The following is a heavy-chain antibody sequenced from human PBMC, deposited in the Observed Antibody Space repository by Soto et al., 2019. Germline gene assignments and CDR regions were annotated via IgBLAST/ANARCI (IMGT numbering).Heavy chain of an antibody. CDR1: GLTFSDYY. Sequence: PGGSLRLSCEGSGLTFSDYYMSWIRQAPGRGLEWISYSSNSGTFTRYSDSVKGRFSISRDNTKNFLYLQMNSLRAEDTAVYYCARSGDNYNVLDYWGQGTPVTVSS. CDR3: ARSGDNYNVLDY. CDR2: SSNSGTFT. D-gene: IGHD3-10*02. V-gene: IGHV3-11*06. J-gene: IGHJ4*02.